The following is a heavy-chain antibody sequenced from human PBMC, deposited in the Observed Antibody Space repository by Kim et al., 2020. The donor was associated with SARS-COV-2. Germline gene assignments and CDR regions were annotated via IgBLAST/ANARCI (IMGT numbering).Heavy chain of an antibody. V-gene: IGHV4-31*03. CDR1: GGSISSAGYY. CDR3: ARERWELSGYFNWFDP. Sequence: SETLSLTCTVSGGSISSAGYYWSWIRQHPGKGLECIGYISYRGNPYYHPSLKSRVTISVDTSKNQFSLRLSSVTAADTAVYYCARERWELSGYFNWFDPWGQGNLVTVSS. J-gene: IGHJ5*02. CDR2: ISYRGNP. D-gene: IGHD5-12*01.